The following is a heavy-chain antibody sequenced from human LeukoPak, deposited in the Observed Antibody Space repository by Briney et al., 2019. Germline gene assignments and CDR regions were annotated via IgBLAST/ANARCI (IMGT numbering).Heavy chain of an antibody. CDR1: GLIFSTYV. Sequence: PGGSLRLSCAASGLIFSTYVIHWVRQAPGEGLEWVAGISDNGGGPYYADSLKGRFTISRDNSKNILYLQMNSLRAEDTAVYYCAKEIGRLGVPLYDYWGRGTLVTASS. V-gene: IGHV3-23*01. CDR2: ISDNGGGP. J-gene: IGHJ4*02. D-gene: IGHD3/OR15-3a*01. CDR3: AKEIGRLGVPLYDY.